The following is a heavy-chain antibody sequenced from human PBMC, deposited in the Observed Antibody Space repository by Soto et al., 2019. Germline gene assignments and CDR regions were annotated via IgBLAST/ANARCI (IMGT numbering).Heavy chain of an antibody. CDR3: ARGVYYHYYYGMDV. V-gene: IGHV1-18*01. CDR1: GYTFTSYG. Sequence: ASVKVSCKASGYTFTSYGISWVRQAPGQGLEWMGWISAYNGSTNYAQKLQGRVTMTTDTSTSTAYMELRSLRSDDTAVYYCARGVYYHYYYGMDVWGQGTTVTVSS. CDR2: ISAYNGST. J-gene: IGHJ6*02.